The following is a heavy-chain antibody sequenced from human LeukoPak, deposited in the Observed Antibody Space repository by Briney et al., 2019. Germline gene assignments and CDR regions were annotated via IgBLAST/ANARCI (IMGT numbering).Heavy chain of an antibody. V-gene: IGHV3-23*01. Sequence: GGSLRLSCAASGFTYRSSDMSWVRQAPGKGLEWVSTLSGSGDSTYYADSVKGRFTISRDNSKNTLFLQMNSMRAEDTAVYYYAKEVWSAMYYFDFWGQGTLVTVSS. CDR2: LSGSGDST. D-gene: IGHD2-2*01. CDR1: GFTYRSSD. CDR3: AKEVWSAMYYFDF. J-gene: IGHJ4*02.